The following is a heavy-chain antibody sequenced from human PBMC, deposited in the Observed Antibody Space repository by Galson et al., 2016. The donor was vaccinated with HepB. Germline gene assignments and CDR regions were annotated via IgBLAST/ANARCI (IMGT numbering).Heavy chain of an antibody. CDR2: ISYDGSNK. CDR3: AKDTARYCSSTSCSYGMDV. CDR1: GFTFSSYG. V-gene: IGHV3-30*18. D-gene: IGHD2-2*01. Sequence: SLRLSCAASGFTFSSYGMHWVRQAPGKGLEWVAVISYDGSNKYYADSVKGRFTISRDNSKNTLYLQMNSLRAEDTAVCYCAKDTARYCSSTSCSYGMDVWGKATTGTVSS. J-gene: IGHJ6*04.